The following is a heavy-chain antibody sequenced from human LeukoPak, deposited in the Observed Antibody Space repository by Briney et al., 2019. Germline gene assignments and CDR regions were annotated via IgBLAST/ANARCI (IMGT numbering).Heavy chain of an antibody. V-gene: IGHV1-69*01. CDR3: AREPGYSSGWYRGGLYYFDY. J-gene: IGHJ4*02. Sequence: ASVKVSCKASGGTFSSYAISWVRQAPGQGLEWMGGIIPIFGTANYAQKFQGRVTITADESTSTAYMELSSLRSEDTAVYYCAREPGYSSGWYRGGLYYFDYWGQGTLVTVSS. CDR2: IIPIFGTA. CDR1: GGTFSSYA. D-gene: IGHD6-19*01.